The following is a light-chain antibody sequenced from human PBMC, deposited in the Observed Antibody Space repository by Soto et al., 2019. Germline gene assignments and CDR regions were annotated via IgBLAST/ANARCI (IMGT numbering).Light chain of an antibody. Sequence: QSVLTQPASVSGSPGQSITISCTGTSSDVGSYNLVSWYQQHPDKAPKLIIYEGTKRPSGFSNRFSGSNSGNRAFLTISGLQAEDEADYYCCSYAGSSTLVFGGGTKVTVL. CDR2: EGT. J-gene: IGLJ2*01. CDR1: SSDVGSYNL. CDR3: CSYAGSSTLV. V-gene: IGLV2-23*01.